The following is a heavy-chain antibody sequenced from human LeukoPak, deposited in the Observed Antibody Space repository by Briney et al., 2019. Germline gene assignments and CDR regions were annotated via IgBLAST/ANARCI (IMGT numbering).Heavy chain of an antibody. CDR3: ARQRHSSGHFDY. D-gene: IGHD6-19*01. CDR1: GGSFSSSSYY. J-gene: IGHJ4*02. Sequence: SETLSLTCTVSGGSFSSSSYYWGWIRQPPGKGLEWIGSIYYSGSTYYNPSLKSRVTISVDTSKNQFSLKLSSVTAADTAVYYCARQRHSSGHFDYWGQGTLVTVSS. V-gene: IGHV4-39*01. CDR2: IYYSGST.